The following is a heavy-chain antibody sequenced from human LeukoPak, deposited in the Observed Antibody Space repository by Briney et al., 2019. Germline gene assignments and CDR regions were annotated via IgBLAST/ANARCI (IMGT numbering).Heavy chain of an antibody. J-gene: IGHJ4*02. D-gene: IGHD6-19*01. V-gene: IGHV3-23*01. CDR3: AKDKDGRSSGWSDY. CDR2: SSGSGDAT. Sequence: GGSLRLSCAASRFAFSSYAMNWVRQAPGKGMEWVSTSSGSGDATYYADSVKGRFTISRDNSKNTLYLQMNSLRAEDTAVYYCAKDKDGRSSGWSDYWGQGTLVTVSS. CDR1: RFAFSSYA.